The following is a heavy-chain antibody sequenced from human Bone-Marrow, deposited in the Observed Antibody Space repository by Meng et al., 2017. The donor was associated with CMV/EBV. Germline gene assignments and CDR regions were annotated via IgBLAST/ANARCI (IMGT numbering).Heavy chain of an antibody. J-gene: IGHJ4*02. CDR1: GVSIRSGNYY. CDR2: IHSSGST. CDR3: AIAGPDVSSCYDY. Sequence: VSGVSIRSGNYYLNWIRQHPGKGPEWIGYIHSSGSTYYNPSLKSRLTISVDTSKNQFSLKLFSVTAADTAVYYCAIAGPDVSSCYDYWGQGTLVTVSS. D-gene: IGHD1-14*01. V-gene: IGHV4-31*02.